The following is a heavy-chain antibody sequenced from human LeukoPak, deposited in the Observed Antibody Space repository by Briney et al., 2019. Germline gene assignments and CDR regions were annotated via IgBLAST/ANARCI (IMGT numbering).Heavy chain of an antibody. V-gene: IGHV4-61*02. CDR3: ARETIAVALPADY. D-gene: IGHD6-19*01. CDR1: GVSVANGNYY. J-gene: IGHJ4*02. CDR2: IYKSGNT. Sequence: PSQTLSLTCNVSGVSVANGNYYWGWIRQPAGKGLEWIGRIYKSGNTYSSPSLKSRVTMSIHPSSNQFSLTLRSVTAADTAIYYCARETIAVALPADYWGQGALVTVSS.